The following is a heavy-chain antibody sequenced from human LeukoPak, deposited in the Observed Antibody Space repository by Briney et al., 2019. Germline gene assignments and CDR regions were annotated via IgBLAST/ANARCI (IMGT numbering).Heavy chain of an antibody. V-gene: IGHV3-30*02. CDR1: GFSFDSYG. CDR2: IRYNGINV. CDR3: AKPANISAAGVRSFFDD. Sequence: GGSLRLSCAASGFSFDSYGMHWVRQAPGKGLQWVAFIRYNGINVYYADSVQGRFTISRDNSKNTVYLQMRSLRPEDDTALYYCAKPANISAAGVRSFFDDWGQGTLVTVSS. J-gene: IGHJ4*02. D-gene: IGHD6-13*01.